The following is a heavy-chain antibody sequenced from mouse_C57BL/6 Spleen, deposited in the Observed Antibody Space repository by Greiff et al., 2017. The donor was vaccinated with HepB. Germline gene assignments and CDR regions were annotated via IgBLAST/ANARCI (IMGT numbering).Heavy chain of an antibody. Sequence: QVQLKQSGPELVKPGASVKISCKASGYAFSSSWMNWVKQRPGKGLEWIGRIYPGDGDTNYNGKFKGKATLTADKSSSTAYMQLSSLTSEDSAVYFCARGNITTVVNAMDYWGQGTSVTVSS. V-gene: IGHV1-82*01. J-gene: IGHJ4*01. D-gene: IGHD1-1*01. CDR3: ARGNITTVVNAMDY. CDR2: IYPGDGDT. CDR1: GYAFSSSW.